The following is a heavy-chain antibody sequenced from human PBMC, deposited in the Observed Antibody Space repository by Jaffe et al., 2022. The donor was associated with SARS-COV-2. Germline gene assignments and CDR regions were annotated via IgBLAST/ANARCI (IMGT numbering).Heavy chain of an antibody. D-gene: IGHD2-15*01. CDR1: GGTFSSYA. J-gene: IGHJ5*02. CDR2: IIPIFGTA. CDR3: ARHCSGGSCYSRWFDP. Sequence: QVQLVQSGAEVKKPGSSVKVSCKASGGTFSSYAISWVRQAPGQGLEWMGGIIPIFGTANYAQKFQGRVTITADESTSTAYMELSSLRSEDTAVYYCARHCSGGSCYSRWFDPWGQGTLVTVSS. V-gene: IGHV1-69*01.